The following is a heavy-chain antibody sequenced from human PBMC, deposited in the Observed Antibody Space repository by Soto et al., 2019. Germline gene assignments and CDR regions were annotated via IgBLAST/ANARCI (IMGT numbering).Heavy chain of an antibody. Sequence: QVQLQESGPGLVKPSETLSLTCTVSGGSVSSGSYYWSWIRQPPGKGLEWIGYIYYSGSTNYNPSLESRVTISVDTYKKQFSMKLSSVTAADTAVYYCAREYYYDSSGYSPPYGMDVWGQGTTVTVSS. CDR2: IYYSGST. V-gene: IGHV4-61*01. CDR3: AREYYYDSSGYSPPYGMDV. CDR1: GGSVSSGSYY. J-gene: IGHJ6*02. D-gene: IGHD3-22*01.